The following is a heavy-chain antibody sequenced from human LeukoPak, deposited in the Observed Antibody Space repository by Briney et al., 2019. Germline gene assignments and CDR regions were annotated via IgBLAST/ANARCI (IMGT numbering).Heavy chain of an antibody. J-gene: IGHJ5*02. V-gene: IGHV3-30*02. CDR3: AKDSSVYCSSISCNWFDP. D-gene: IGHD2-2*01. CDR1: GFTFSSYA. CDR2: IRYDGDYK. Sequence: GGSLRLSCAASGFTFSSYAMHWVRQAPGKGLEWVTFIRYDGDYKYYADSVKGRFTISRDNFKNALYLQMNSLRAEDTAVYYCAKDSSVYCSSISCNWFDPWGQGTLVTVSS.